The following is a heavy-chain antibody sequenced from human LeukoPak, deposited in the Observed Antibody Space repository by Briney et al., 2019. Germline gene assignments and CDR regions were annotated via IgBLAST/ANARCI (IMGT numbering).Heavy chain of an antibody. CDR2: ISSSGSAM. Sequence: PGGSLRLSCAASGFTFSNYEMNWVRQAPGKGLEWVAHISSSGSAMSYADSVKGRFTISRDNAKNSVYLQMNSLRAEDTAIYYCARRYCSSTSCLLDYCGQGTLVTVSS. J-gene: IGHJ4*02. D-gene: IGHD2-2*01. V-gene: IGHV3-48*03. CDR1: GFTFSNYE. CDR3: ARRYCSSTSCLLDY.